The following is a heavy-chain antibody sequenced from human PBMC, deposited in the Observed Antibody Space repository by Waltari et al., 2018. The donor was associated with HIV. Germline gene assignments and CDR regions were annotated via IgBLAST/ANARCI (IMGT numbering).Heavy chain of an antibody. J-gene: IGHJ4*02. CDR1: GFIFSSYA. V-gene: IGHV3-23*01. Sequence: EVQLLESGGGLIEPGGSLRLSCVGSGFIFSSYAMSWVRQAPGKGRGWVSGIGVMCNMTFYAGSVKGRVIISRDHSKKPVCLQMNSLRAEDTAVYYCAKGDCNSPSCPFDFWGQVTLVTVSS. CDR3: AKGDCNSPSCPFDF. D-gene: IGHD2-2*01. CDR2: IGVMCNMT.